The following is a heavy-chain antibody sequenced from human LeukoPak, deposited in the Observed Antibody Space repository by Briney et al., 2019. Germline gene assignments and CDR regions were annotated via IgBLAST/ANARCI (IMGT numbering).Heavy chain of an antibody. D-gene: IGHD3-10*01. CDR2: INPNSGGT. CDR3: ARLLWFGELNPDFDY. Sequence: GASVKVSCKASGYTFTGYYMHWVRQAPGQGLEWMGWINPNSGGTNYAQKFQGRVTMTRDTSISTAYMELSRLRSDDTAAYYCARLLWFGELNPDFDYWGQGTLVTVSS. J-gene: IGHJ4*02. V-gene: IGHV1-2*02. CDR1: GYTFTGYY.